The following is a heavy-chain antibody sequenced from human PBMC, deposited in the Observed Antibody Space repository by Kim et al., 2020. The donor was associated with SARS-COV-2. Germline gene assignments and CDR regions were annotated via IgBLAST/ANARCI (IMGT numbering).Heavy chain of an antibody. D-gene: IGHD3-10*01. V-gene: IGHV3-23*01. J-gene: IGHJ4*02. CDR1: GFTFSSYD. Sequence: GGSLRLSCAASGFTFSSYDMSWVRQAPGKGLEWVSAISGSGGSTYYADSVKGRFTISRDNSKNTLYLQMNSLRAEDTAVYYCAKDTQGVLLWFGESPLGGLEFDYWGQGTLVTVSS. CDR3: AKDTQGVLLWFGESPLGGLEFDY. CDR2: ISGSGGST.